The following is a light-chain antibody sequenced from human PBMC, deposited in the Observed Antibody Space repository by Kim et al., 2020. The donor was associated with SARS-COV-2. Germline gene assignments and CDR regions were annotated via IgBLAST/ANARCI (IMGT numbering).Light chain of an antibody. CDR1: SGHRSYA. V-gene: IGLV4-69*01. Sequence: GASVKLTGTLSSGHRSYAIAWHQQQPEKGPRYLMKLNSDGSHSKGDGIPDRFSGSSSGAERYLTISSLQSEDEADYYCQTWGTGWVFGGGTQLTVL. CDR3: QTWGTGWV. J-gene: IGLJ3*02. CDR2: LNSDGSH.